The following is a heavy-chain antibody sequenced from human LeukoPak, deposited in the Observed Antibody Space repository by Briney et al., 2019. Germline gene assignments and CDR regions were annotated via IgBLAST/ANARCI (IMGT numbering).Heavy chain of an antibody. V-gene: IGHV4-39*02. Sequence: GSLRLSCAASGFTFSNYAMSWVRQAPGKGLEWIGSIYFSGTTHYNPSLKSRVTISVDTSKNNFSLKLSSVTAADTAVYYCARKEGGFSGWGQGTLVTVSS. CDR1: GFTFSNYA. J-gene: IGHJ4*02. D-gene: IGHD3-10*01. CDR3: ARKEGGFSG. CDR2: IYFSGTT.